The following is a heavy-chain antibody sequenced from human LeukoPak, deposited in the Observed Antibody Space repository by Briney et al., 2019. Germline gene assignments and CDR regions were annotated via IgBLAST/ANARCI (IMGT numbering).Heavy chain of an antibody. CDR2: ISSSSSYI. J-gene: IGHJ3*02. V-gene: IGHV3-11*05. Sequence: LSLTCTVSGGSISSGDYYWSWIRQPPGKGLEWVSSISSSSSYIYYADSVKGRFTISRDNAKNSLYLQMNSLRAEDTAVYYCAKEDGPSQNAFDIWGQGTMVTVSS. CDR3: AKEDGPSQNAFDI. CDR1: GGSISSGDYY.